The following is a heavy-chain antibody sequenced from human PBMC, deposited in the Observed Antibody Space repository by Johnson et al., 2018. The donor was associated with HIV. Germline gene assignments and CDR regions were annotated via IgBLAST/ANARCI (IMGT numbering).Heavy chain of an antibody. Sequence: QVQLVESGGGVVQPGRSLRLSCAASGFTFSSYAMHWVRQAPGKGLEWVAVISYDGSNKYYADSVKGRVTISRDNSKNTLYLQMNSLRAEYTAVYYCAREWIVHSSSWFRYAFDIWGQGTMVTVSS. J-gene: IGHJ3*02. V-gene: IGHV3-30*04. CDR3: AREWIVHSSSWFRYAFDI. CDR1: GFTFSSYA. CDR2: ISYDGSNK. D-gene: IGHD6-13*01.